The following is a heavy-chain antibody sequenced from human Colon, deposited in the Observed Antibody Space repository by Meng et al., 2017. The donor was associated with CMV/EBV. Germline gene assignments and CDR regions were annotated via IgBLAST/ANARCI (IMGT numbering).Heavy chain of an antibody. Sequence: ASVKVSCKASGYTFTGYYMHWVRQAPGQGLEWMGWINPNSGGTNYAQKFQGRVTMTRDTSISTAYMELSRLRSDDTAVYYCARDSRYTPSGGMDVWGQRTTVTVSS. J-gene: IGHJ6*02. CDR3: ARDSRYTPSGGMDV. CDR2: INPNSGGT. V-gene: IGHV1-2*02. CDR1: GYTFTGYY. D-gene: IGHD3-16*02.